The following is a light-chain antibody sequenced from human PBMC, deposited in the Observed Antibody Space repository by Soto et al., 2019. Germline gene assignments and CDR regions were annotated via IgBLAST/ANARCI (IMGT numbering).Light chain of an antibody. Sequence: DIQMTQSPSSLSASVGDRVTSTCRASQSITTYLNWYRQKPGKAPKLLIYAASSLQSGVPSRFSGSGSETEFTLSISSLQPEDFATYFCQQNYSAPLTFGGGTKVDIK. CDR3: QQNYSAPLT. CDR1: QSITTY. CDR2: AAS. V-gene: IGKV1-39*01. J-gene: IGKJ4*01.